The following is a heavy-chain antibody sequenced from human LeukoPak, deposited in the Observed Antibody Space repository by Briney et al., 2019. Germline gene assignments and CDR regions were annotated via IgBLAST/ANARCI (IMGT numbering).Heavy chain of an antibody. CDR2: ISSSGSTI. CDR1: GFTFSSYE. CDR3: ATYYYDRSGPFDY. Sequence: PGGSLRLSCAASGFTFSSYEMNWVRQAPGKGLEWVSYISSSGSTIYYANSVKGRFTISRDNAKNSLYLQMNSLRAEDTAVYYCATYYYDRSGPFDYWGQGTLVTVSS. V-gene: IGHV3-48*03. J-gene: IGHJ4*02. D-gene: IGHD3-22*01.